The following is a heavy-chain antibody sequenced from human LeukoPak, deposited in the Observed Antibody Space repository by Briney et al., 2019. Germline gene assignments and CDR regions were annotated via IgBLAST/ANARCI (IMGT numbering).Heavy chain of an antibody. D-gene: IGHD2-21*02. V-gene: IGHV3-21*06. CDR2: ITSSSTYI. Sequence: GGSLRLSCAASGFTFSSYSMNWVRQAPGKGLEWVSSITSSSTYIYYADSVKGRFTISRDNAKNSLYLQMSSLRVEDTAVYYCARDQGGDLVGWFDPWGQGTLVTVSS. J-gene: IGHJ5*02. CDR1: GFTFSSYS. CDR3: ARDQGGDLVGWFDP.